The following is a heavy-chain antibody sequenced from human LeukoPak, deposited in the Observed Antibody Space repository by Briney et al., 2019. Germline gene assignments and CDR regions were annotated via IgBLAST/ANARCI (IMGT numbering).Heavy chain of an antibody. CDR1: GFMFSSNW. J-gene: IGHJ4*02. D-gene: IGHD5-24*01. CDR3: AKEGRSLQTY. CDR2: IKEDGAET. V-gene: IGHV3-7*03. Sequence: GGSLRLSCAASGFMFSSNWMSWVRLAPGKGLEWVANIKEDGAETYYVDSVKGRFTISRDSAKNSLYLQMNSLRVEDTAVYYCAKEGRSLQTYWGQGTLVTVSS.